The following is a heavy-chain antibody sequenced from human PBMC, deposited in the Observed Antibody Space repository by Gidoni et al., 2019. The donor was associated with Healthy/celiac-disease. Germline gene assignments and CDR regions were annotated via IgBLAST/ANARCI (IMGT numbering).Heavy chain of an antibody. CDR3: AREFSGTIGLYYFDY. Sequence: GGTNYAQKFQGWVTMTRDTSISTAYMELSRLRSDDTAVYYCAREFSGTIGLYYFDYWGQGTLVTVSS. V-gene: IGHV1-2*04. J-gene: IGHJ4*02. D-gene: IGHD2-2*01. CDR2: GGT.